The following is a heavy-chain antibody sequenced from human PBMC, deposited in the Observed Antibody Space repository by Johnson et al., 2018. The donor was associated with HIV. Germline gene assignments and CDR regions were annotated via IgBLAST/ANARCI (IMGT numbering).Heavy chain of an antibody. CDR3: ARDPTDPSMIVVGPDAFDI. CDR1: GFTFSSYW. V-gene: IGHV3-7*05. J-gene: IGHJ3*02. D-gene: IGHD3-22*01. Sequence: VQLVESGGGVVQPGRSLRLSCAASGFTFSSYWMSWVRQAPGKGLEWVANIKQDGSEKYYVDSVKGRFTISRDNAKNSLYLQMNSLRAEDTALYYCARDPTDPSMIVVGPDAFDIWGQGTMVTVSS. CDR2: IKQDGSEK.